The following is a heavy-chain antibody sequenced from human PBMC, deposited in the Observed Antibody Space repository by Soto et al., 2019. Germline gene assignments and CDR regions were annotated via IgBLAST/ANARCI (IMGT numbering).Heavy chain of an antibody. CDR1: GYTLTELS. D-gene: IGHD2-15*01. V-gene: IGHV1-24*01. CDR3: ARDLSPRAALDIVVVVAAPDY. CDR2: FDPEDGET. Sequence: ASVKVSCKVSGYTLTELSMHWVRQAPGKGLEWMGGFDPEDGETIYAQKFQGRVTMTEDTSTDTAYMELSSLRSEDTAVYYCARDLSPRAALDIVVVVAAPDYWGQGTLVTVSS. J-gene: IGHJ4*02.